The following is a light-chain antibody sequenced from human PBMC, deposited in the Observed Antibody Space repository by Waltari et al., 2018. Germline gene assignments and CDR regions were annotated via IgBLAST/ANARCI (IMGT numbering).Light chain of an antibody. Sequence: QSALAQPRSMSGSPGQSVAISCTGTSSDVGGYNFVSWYQQHPDKAPKLIIYDVNKRPSGVPDLFSGSKSGNTASLTISGLQAEDEAHYYCWSYVGGNTYWVFGGGTKLTVL. J-gene: IGLJ3*02. CDR1: SSDVGGYNF. CDR2: DVN. V-gene: IGLV2-11*01. CDR3: WSYVGGNTYWV.